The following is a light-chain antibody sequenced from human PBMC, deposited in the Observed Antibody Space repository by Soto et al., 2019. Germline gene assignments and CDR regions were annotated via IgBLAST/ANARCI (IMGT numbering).Light chain of an antibody. V-gene: IGKV3-20*01. Sequence: EVVLTQSPGTLSLSPGERATVSCRATQRVSSSQLAWYQQKPGQAPRLLIYGASSRATGIPDRFSGSASGTDFPLSISRLEPEDFAVYYCQQLRTFGQGTKLEIK. CDR3: QQLRT. J-gene: IGKJ2*01. CDR2: GAS. CDR1: QRVSSSQ.